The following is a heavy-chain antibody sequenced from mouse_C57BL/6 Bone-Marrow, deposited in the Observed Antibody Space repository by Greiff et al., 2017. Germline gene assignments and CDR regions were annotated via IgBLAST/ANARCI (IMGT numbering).Heavy chain of an antibody. CDR1: GFTFTSYG. J-gene: IGHJ4*01. CDR3: ARPLRSYSMDY. CDR2: IYPRSGST. D-gene: IGHD1-1*01. V-gene: IGHV1-81*01. Sequence: QVQLQQSGAELARPGASVKLSCKASGFTFTSYGISWVKQRPGQGLEWIGKIYPRSGSTYYNEKFQGKATLTADKSSSTAYMELRSLTSEDSAVYYCARPLRSYSMDYWGQGTSVTVSS.